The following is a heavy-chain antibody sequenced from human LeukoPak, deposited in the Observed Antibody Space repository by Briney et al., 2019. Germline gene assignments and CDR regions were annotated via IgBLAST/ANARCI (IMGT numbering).Heavy chain of an antibody. V-gene: IGHV4-34*01. CDR1: GGSFSGYY. CDR3: ARLGYYDLDY. CDR2: INHSGST. J-gene: IGHJ4*02. D-gene: IGHD3-3*01. Sequence: SSETLSLTCAVYGGSFSGYYWSWIRQPPGKGLEWIGEINHSGSTNYNPSLKSRVTISVDTSKNQFSLKLSSVTAADTAVYYCARLGYYDLDYWGQGTLVTVSS.